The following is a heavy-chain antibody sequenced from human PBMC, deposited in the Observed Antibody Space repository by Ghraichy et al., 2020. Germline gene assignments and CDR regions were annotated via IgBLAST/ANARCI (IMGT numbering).Heavy chain of an antibody. CDR2: ISSSSSYI. D-gene: IGHD6-13*01. V-gene: IGHV3-21*01. CDR1: GFTFSSYS. Sequence: GESLNISCAASGFTFSSYSMNWVRQAPGKGLEWVSSISSSSSYIYYADSVKGRFTISRDNAKNSLYLQMNSLRAEDTAVYYCARLAAAGTSSYYFDYWGQGTLVTVSS. J-gene: IGHJ4*02. CDR3: ARLAAAGTSSYYFDY.